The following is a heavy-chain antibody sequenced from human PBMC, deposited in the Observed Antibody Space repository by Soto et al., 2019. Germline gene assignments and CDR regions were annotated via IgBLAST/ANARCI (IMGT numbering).Heavy chain of an antibody. Sequence: ASVKVSCKASGGTFSSYAISWVRQAPGQGLEWMGGIIPIFGTANYAQKFQGRVTITADEFTSTAYMELSSLRSEDTAVYYCARNGGSSGWSIYYYYGMDVWGQGTTVTVSS. CDR3: ARNGGSSGWSIYYYYGMDV. V-gene: IGHV1-69*13. J-gene: IGHJ6*02. CDR2: IIPIFGTA. D-gene: IGHD6-19*01. CDR1: GGTFSSYA.